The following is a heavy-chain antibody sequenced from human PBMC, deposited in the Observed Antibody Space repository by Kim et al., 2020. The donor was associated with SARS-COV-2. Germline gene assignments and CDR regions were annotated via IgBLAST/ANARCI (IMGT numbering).Heavy chain of an antibody. J-gene: IGHJ6*02. D-gene: IGHD6-13*01. CDR1: GGSISSSNW. Sequence: SETLSLTCAVSGGSISSSNWWSWVRQPPGTGLEWIGEIYHSGSTNYNPSLKSRFTISVDKSKNQFSLKLSSVTAADTAVYYCARGRIAAAGTYYYYGMDVWGQGTTVTVSS. V-gene: IGHV4-4*02. CDR2: IYHSGST. CDR3: ARGRIAAAGTYYYYGMDV.